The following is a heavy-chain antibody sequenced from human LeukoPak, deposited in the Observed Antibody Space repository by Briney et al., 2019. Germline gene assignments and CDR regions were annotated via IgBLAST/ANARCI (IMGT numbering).Heavy chain of an antibody. CDR3: ARGKYGGNPLGY. V-gene: IGHV4-30-2*01. Sequence: SQNLSLTCTVSGGSISSGGYYWSWIRQPPGKGLEWIGYIYHSGSTYYNPSLKSRVTISVDRSKNQFSLKLSSVTAADTAVYYCARGKYGGNPLGYWGQGTLVTVSS. J-gene: IGHJ4*02. D-gene: IGHD4-23*01. CDR1: GGSISSGGYY. CDR2: IYHSGST.